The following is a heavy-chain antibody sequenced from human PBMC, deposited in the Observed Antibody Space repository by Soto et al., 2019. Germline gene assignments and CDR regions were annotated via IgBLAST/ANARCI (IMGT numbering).Heavy chain of an antibody. V-gene: IGHV3-72*01. Sequence: EVQLVESGGGLVQPGGSLRLSCAASGLIFSDYHMDWVRQAPGKGLEWVGRIRRKANSYTTEYAASVKGIFTISRYDSKNSLYLQMNSLKTKDTAVYYCAMLGGWSGGSNDMDVWGQGTTVTVSS. J-gene: IGHJ6*02. CDR3: AMLGGWSGGSNDMDV. CDR2: IRRKANSYTT. CDR1: GLIFSDYH. D-gene: IGHD6-19*01.